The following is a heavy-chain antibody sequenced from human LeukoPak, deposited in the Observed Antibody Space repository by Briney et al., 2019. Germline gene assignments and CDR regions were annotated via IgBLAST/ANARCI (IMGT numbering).Heavy chain of an antibody. Sequence: GASVKVSCKASGGTFSSYAISWVRQAPGQGLEWMGGIIPLFGTADYIQKFQGRVTITADESTNTAYMELSSLRSEDTAVYYCARDSSPMVRGVIPSHAFDIWGQGTMVTVSS. J-gene: IGHJ3*02. CDR2: IIPLFGTA. CDR3: ARDSSPMVRGVIPSHAFDI. V-gene: IGHV1-69*13. CDR1: GGTFSSYA. D-gene: IGHD3-10*01.